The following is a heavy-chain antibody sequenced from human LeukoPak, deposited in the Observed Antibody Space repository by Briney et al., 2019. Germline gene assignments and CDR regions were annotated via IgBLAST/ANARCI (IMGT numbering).Heavy chain of an antibody. CDR3: ARAVYDSSGYLNWFDP. D-gene: IGHD3-22*01. V-gene: IGHV4-61*01. J-gene: IGHJ5*02. Sequence: PSQTLSLTCTVSGGSISSGTYYWSWIRQPPGKGLEWIGYIYYSGSTNYNPSLKSRVTISVDTSKNQFSLKLSSVTAADTAVYYCARAVYDSSGYLNWFDPWGQGTLATVSS. CDR1: GGSISSGTYY. CDR2: IYYSGST.